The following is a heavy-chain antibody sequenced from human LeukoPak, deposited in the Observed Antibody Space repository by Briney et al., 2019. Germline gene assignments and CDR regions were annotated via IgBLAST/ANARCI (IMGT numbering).Heavy chain of an antibody. V-gene: IGHV3-66*01. CDR3: ATLAVAGTENAFDI. Sequence: PGGSLRLSCAASGFTVSTNYMSWVRQAPGQGLEWVSVIYSGGGTFYADSVKGRFTISRDNSKNTLYLQMNSLRAEDTAVYYCATLAVAGTENAFDIWGQGTLVTVSS. D-gene: IGHD6-19*01. CDR1: GFTVSTNY. CDR2: IYSGGGT. J-gene: IGHJ3*02.